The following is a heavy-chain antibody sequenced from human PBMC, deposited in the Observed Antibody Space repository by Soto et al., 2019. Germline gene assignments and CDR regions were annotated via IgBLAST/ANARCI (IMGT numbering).Heavy chain of an antibody. CDR2: IYSDDSR. J-gene: IGHJ4*02. CDR3: ATHRGGYDRDFDY. CDR1: GFTVSRNY. V-gene: IGHV3-53*01. D-gene: IGHD5-12*01. Sequence: GGSLRLSCAASGFTVSRNYMSWVRQAPGKGLEWVSVIYSDDSRYYAGSVKGRFTISRDNSKNTLFLQMNSLRAEDTAVYYCATHRGGYDRDFDYWGRGALVPSPQ.